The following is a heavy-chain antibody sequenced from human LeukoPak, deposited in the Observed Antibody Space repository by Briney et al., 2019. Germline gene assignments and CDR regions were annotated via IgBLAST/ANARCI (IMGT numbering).Heavy chain of an antibody. J-gene: IGHJ5*02. CDR3: AREYSSNNWFDP. CDR2: INSDGSST. V-gene: IGHV3-74*01. D-gene: IGHD6-13*01. CDR1: GFTFSSYW. Sequence: GALRLSCAASGFTFSSYWMHWVRQAPGKGLVWVSRINSDGSSTSYADSVKGRFTISRDNAKNSLYLQMNSLRAEDTAVYYCAREYSSNNWFDPWGQGTLVTVSS.